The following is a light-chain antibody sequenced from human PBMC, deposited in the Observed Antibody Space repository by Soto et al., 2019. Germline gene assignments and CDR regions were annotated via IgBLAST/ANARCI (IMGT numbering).Light chain of an antibody. CDR1: QSVSSH. CDR3: QQYGSSPPWT. Sequence: EIELTQSPATLSLSPGESATLSCRASQSVSSHLAWFQQKPGQAPKLLIYGASIRSTGVPGRFSGSGSGTDFTLTISRLEPEDLAVYYCQQYGSSPPWTCGQGTQVDIK. J-gene: IGKJ1*01. CDR2: GAS. V-gene: IGKV3-20*01.